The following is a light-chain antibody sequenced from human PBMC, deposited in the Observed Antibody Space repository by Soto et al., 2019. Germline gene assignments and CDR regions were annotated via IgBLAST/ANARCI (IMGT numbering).Light chain of an antibody. CDR2: SSN. CDR3: SSWDGILNGLV. V-gene: IGLV1-44*01. CDR1: SSNIGANS. J-gene: IGLJ1*01. Sequence: QSVLTQPPSASGTPGQSVTISCSGGSSNIGANSVTWYQHLPGMAPKLVIHSSNRRPSGVPDRISASKSGTSASLAISGLQSEDEADYYCSSWDGILNGLVFGTGTKVTVL.